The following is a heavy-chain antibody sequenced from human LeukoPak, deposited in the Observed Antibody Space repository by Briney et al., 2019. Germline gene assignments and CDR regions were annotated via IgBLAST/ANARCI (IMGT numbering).Heavy chain of an antibody. D-gene: IGHD5-24*01. CDR1: VYTLTELS. CDR3: AHGKGRWLHLIY. CDR2: FDPEDGET. V-gene: IGHV1-24*01. J-gene: IGHJ4*02. Sequence: ASVKVSCKVSVYTLTELSMHWVRQAPGKGLEGMGGFDPEDGETIYAQKFQGRVTMTEDTSTDTAYMELSSLRSEDTAVYYCAHGKGRWLHLIYWGQGTLVTVSS.